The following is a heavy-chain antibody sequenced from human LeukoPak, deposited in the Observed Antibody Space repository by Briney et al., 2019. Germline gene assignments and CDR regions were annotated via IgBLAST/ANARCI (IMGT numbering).Heavy chain of an antibody. Sequence: PGGSLRLSCAASGFTFSSYEMNWVRQAPGKGLEWVSYISSSGSTIYYADSVKGRFTISRDNAKNSLYLQMNSLRAEDTAVYYCARASITMVRGEYYGMDVWGKGTTVTVSS. D-gene: IGHD3-10*01. CDR3: ARASITMVRGEYYGMDV. CDR2: ISSSGSTI. J-gene: IGHJ6*04. CDR1: GFTFSSYE. V-gene: IGHV3-48*03.